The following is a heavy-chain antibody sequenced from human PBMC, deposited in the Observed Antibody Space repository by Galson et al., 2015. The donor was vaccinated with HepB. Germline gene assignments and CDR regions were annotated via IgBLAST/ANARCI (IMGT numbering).Heavy chain of an antibody. V-gene: IGHV3-23*01. CDR1: GFTFSNYA. D-gene: IGHD5-12*01. Sequence: SLRLSCAASGFTFSNYALTWVRQAPGKGLEWVSAISGSGGNTYYADSVKGRFTISRDNSKNTLYLQMNSLRAEDTAVYYCAKDITQWLHPRNGLDVWGQGTTVTVS. CDR2: ISGSGGNT. CDR3: AKDITQWLHPRNGLDV. J-gene: IGHJ6*02.